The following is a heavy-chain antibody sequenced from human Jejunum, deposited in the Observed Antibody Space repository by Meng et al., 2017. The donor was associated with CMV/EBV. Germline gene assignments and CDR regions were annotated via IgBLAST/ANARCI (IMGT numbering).Heavy chain of an antibody. CDR2: ISTTSSYI. V-gene: IGHV3-21*01. CDR1: FSFSIYS. J-gene: IGHJ4*02. D-gene: IGHD5-18*01. Sequence: FSFSIYSMNWVRQAPGKGLEWVSSISTTSSYISYADSVKGRFTISRDNAKNSLYLQMNSLRSEDTAIYYCATDRMDTSARRGFVDYWGQGTLVTVSS. CDR3: ATDRMDTSARRGFVDY.